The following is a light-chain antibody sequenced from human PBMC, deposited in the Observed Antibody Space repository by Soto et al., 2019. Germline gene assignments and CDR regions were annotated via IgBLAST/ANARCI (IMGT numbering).Light chain of an antibody. CDR2: EVS. CDR3: YSYRGSNAWV. V-gene: IGLV2-14*01. Sequence: QSALTQPASVSGSPGQSITISCTGTSSDVGAYNFVSWYQHHPGTAPKLMIYEVSNRTSGASNRFSGSKSGNTASLTISGLQTEDEADYYCYSYRGSNAWVFGGGTKLTVL. J-gene: IGLJ3*02. CDR1: SSDVGAYNF.